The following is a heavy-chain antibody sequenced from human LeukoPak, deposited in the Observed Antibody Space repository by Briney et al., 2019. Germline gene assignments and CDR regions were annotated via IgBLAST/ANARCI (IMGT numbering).Heavy chain of an antibody. CDR1: GFTFSSYG. J-gene: IGHJ4*02. V-gene: IGHV3-30*18. CDR3: AKGIQLWRLGY. Sequence: PGGSLRLSCAASGFTFSSYGMHWVRQAPGKGLEWVAVISYDGSNKYYADSVKGRFTISRDNSKNTLYLQMNSLRAEDTAVYYCAKGIQLWRLGYWGQGTLVTVSS. D-gene: IGHD5-18*01. CDR2: ISYDGSNK.